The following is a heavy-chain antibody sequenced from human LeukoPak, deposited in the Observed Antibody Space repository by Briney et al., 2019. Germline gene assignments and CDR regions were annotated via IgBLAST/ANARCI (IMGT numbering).Heavy chain of an antibody. V-gene: IGHV4-59*08. CDR3: ARHDYCSGGSCSIDY. Sequence: KPSETLSLTCTVSGGSISSYYWSWIRQPPGKGLEWIGYIYYSGSTNYNPSLKSRVTISVDTSKNQFSLKLSSVTAADTAVYYCARHDYCSGGSCSIDYWGQGTLVTVSS. D-gene: IGHD2-15*01. J-gene: IGHJ4*02. CDR1: GGSISSYY. CDR2: IYYSGST.